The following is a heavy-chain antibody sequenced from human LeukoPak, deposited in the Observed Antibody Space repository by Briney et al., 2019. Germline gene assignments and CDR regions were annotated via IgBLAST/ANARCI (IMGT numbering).Heavy chain of an antibody. CDR3: ARDLGMVGSSWDFDY. Sequence: PGGSLRLSCAASGFTFSSYSMNWVRQAPGKGLEWVSSISSSSSYIYYADPVKGRFTISRDNAKNSLYLQMNSLRAEDTAVYYCARDLGMVGSSWDFDYWGQGTLVTVSS. CDR1: GFTFSSYS. CDR2: ISSSSSYI. J-gene: IGHJ4*02. D-gene: IGHD6-13*01. V-gene: IGHV3-21*01.